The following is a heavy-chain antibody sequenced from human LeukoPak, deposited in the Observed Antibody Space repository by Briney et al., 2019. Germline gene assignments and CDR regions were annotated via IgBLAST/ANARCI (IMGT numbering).Heavy chain of an antibody. CDR1: GFSFSSHW. CDR2: INSASST. V-gene: IGHV3-74*01. D-gene: IGHD4-23*01. J-gene: IGHJ4*02. Sequence: GGSLRLSCAASGFSFSSHWMHWVRQAPGKGLVWVSRINSASSTSYADSVKGRFTMSRDNAKNTLYLLMNSLRAEDTAVYYCARGVSNSGSTNFDLWGQGTLVTVSS. CDR3: ARGVSNSGSTNFDL.